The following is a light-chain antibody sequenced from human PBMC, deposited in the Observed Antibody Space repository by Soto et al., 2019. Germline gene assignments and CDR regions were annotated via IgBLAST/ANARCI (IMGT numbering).Light chain of an antibody. V-gene: IGLV2-11*01. CDR2: DVN. J-gene: IGLJ1*01. CDR1: SSDVGGYHY. CDR3: CSYVASSIYV. Sequence: QSALTQPRSVSGSPGQSVTISCTGTSSDVGGYHYVSWYQHHPGKAPKLVIFDVNRRPSGVPHRFSGSKSDNTASLTISGLQAEDEADYYCCSYVASSIYVFGLGTKATVL.